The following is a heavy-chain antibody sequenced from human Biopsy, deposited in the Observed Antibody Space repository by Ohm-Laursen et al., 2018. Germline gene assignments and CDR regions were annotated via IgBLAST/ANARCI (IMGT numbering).Heavy chain of an antibody. Sequence: VKVSCKASGYSFTSYYMHWVRQAPGQGLEWMGMINPSGSTTSYPQIFQGRVTMTRDTSKSTVYMELSSLRSADTAVYFCARNTGWYGDLYYFDYWGQGTLVTVSS. J-gene: IGHJ4*02. V-gene: IGHV1-46*01. CDR1: GYSFTSYY. D-gene: IGHD6-19*01. CDR2: INPSGSTT. CDR3: ARNTGWYGDLYYFDY.